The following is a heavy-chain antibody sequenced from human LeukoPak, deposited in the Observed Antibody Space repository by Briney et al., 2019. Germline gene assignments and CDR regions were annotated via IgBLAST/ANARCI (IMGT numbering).Heavy chain of an antibody. J-gene: IGHJ1*01. Sequence: SQTLSLTCTVSGGSISSGGYYWSWIRQHPGKGLEWIGYIYYSGSTYYNPSLKGRVTISVDTSKNQFSLKLSSVTAADTAVYYCASHCSSTSCYYEYFQHWGQGTLVTVSS. D-gene: IGHD2-2*01. CDR1: GGSISSGGYY. CDR2: IYYSGST. V-gene: IGHV4-31*03. CDR3: ASHCSSTSCYYEYFQH.